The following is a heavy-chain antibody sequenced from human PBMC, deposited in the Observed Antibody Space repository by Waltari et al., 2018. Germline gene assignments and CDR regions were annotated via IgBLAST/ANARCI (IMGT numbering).Heavy chain of an antibody. Sequence: EVQLVESGGGLVKPGGSLRLSCAASGFTFSRYSMNWVRQAPGKGLEWVSSISSSRSYIYYADSVKGRFTISKDNAKNSLYLQMNSLRAEDTAVYYCARLSYYDSSGYPHPTYYYYYMDVWGKGTTVTVSS. J-gene: IGHJ6*03. V-gene: IGHV3-21*01. CDR3: ARLSYYDSSGYPHPTYYYYYMDV. CDR2: ISSSRSYI. D-gene: IGHD3-22*01. CDR1: GFTFSRYS.